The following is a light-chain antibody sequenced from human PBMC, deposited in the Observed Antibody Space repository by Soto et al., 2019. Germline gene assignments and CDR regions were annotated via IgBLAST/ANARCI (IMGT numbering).Light chain of an antibody. CDR3: QQDKAYPYT. V-gene: IGKV1-5*03. J-gene: IGKJ2*01. CDR1: QSIDRW. CDR2: TTS. Sequence: IRATQTPSTLSANVGERVRIXCRSSQSIDRWLAWYQQMPGKASHLLIYTTSSLEGGVPSRFSGSGSGTEFTLTISGLQPDDFATYYCQQDKAYPYTFDQGAKVDIK.